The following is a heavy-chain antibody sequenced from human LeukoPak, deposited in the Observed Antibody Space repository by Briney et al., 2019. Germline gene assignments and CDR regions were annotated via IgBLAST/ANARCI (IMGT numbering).Heavy chain of an antibody. CDR1: GFTFSSYA. D-gene: IGHD3-3*01. CDR3: AKPSDDFWSGFDY. CDR2: ISGSGGST. V-gene: IGHV3-23*01. Sequence: GGSLRLSCAASGFTFSSYAMSWVRQAPGKGLEWVSAISGSGGSTYYADSVKGRFTISRDNSKNTLYLQMNSLRAEDTAIYYCAKPSDDFWSGFDYWGQGTLVTVSS. J-gene: IGHJ4*02.